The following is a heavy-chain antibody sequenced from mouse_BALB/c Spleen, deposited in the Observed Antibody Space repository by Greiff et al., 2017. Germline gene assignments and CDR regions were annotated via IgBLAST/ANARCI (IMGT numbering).Heavy chain of an antibody. CDR1: GYAFSGYW. D-gene: IGHD1-1*01. J-gene: IGHJ3*01. CDR3: AREDYGSSYFAY. Sequence: QVQLKESGAELVRPGSSVKISCKASGYAFSGYWMNWVKQRPGQGLEWIGQIYPGDGDTNYNGKFKGKATLTADKSSSTAYMQLSSLTSEDSAVYFCAREDYGSSYFAYWGQGTLVTVSA. CDR2: IYPGDGDT. V-gene: IGHV1-80*01.